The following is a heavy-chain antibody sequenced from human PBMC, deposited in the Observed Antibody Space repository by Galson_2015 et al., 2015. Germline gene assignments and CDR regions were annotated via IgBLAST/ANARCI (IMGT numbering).Heavy chain of an antibody. V-gene: IGHV1-69*13. CDR1: GGTFSSYA. CDR3: ARDRAYGDYVFYYYGMDV. Sequence: SVKVSCKASGGTFSSYAISWVRQAPGQGLEWMGGIIPIFGTANYAQKFQGRVTITADESTSTAYMELSSLRSEDTAVYYCARDRAYGDYVFYYYGMDVWGQGTTVTVSS. D-gene: IGHD4-17*01. J-gene: IGHJ6*02. CDR2: IIPIFGTA.